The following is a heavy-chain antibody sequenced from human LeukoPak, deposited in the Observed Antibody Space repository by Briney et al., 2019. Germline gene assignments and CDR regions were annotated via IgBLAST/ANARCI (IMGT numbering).Heavy chain of an antibody. V-gene: IGHV4-31*03. CDR1: GGSISSGGHY. CDR3: ARVAVSNDAFDI. CDR2: IYYSGST. J-gene: IGHJ3*02. Sequence: SETLSLTCTVSGGSISSGGHYWSWIRQHPGKGLEWIGYIYYSGSTYYNPSLKSRVTISVDTSKNQFSLKLSSVTAADTAVYYCARVAVSNDAFDIWGQGTMVTVSS.